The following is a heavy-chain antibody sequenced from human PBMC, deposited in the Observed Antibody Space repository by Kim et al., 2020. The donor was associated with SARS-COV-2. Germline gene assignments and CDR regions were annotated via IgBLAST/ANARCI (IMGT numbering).Heavy chain of an antibody. CDR3: AKVRETLLWFGEPTYYYGMDV. J-gene: IGHJ6*02. CDR1: GFTFSSYG. CDR2: ISYDGSNK. Sequence: GGSLRLSCAASGFTFSSYGMHWVRQAPGKGLEWVAVISYDGSNKYYADSVKGRFTISRDNSKNTLYLQMNSLRAEDTAVYYCAKVRETLLWFGEPTYYYGMDVWGQGTTVTVSS. V-gene: IGHV3-30*18. D-gene: IGHD3-10*01.